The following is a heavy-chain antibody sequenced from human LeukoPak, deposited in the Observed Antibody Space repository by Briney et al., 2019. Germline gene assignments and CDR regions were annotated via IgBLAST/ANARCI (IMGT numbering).Heavy chain of an antibody. J-gene: IGHJ3*02. CDR1: GGSISSYY. CDR3: ARERARVLRYFDWFPAAFDI. V-gene: IGHV4-4*07. Sequence: TSEPLSLTCTVSGGSISSYYWSWIRQPAGKGLEWIGRIYTSGSTSYNPSLKCRVTMSVDTSKNQCALKLSSVTAADTAVYYCARERARVLRYFDWFPAAFDIWGQGTMVTVSS. CDR2: IYTSGST. D-gene: IGHD3-9*01.